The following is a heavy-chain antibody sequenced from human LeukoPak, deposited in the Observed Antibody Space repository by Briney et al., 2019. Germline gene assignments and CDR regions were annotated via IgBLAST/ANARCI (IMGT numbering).Heavy chain of an antibody. D-gene: IGHD3-16*01. J-gene: IGHJ4*02. CDR1: GGSISSSCYY. CDR3: ARGNYDYVWGGIDN. CDR2: IYYSGST. Sequence: SETLSLTCTVSGGSISSSCYYWGLIRQPPGKGLEWIGSIYYSGSTYYNSSLKSRVTISIDTSKNQFSLKLSSVTAADTAVYYCARGNYDYVWGGIDNWGQGTLVTVS. V-gene: IGHV4-39*01.